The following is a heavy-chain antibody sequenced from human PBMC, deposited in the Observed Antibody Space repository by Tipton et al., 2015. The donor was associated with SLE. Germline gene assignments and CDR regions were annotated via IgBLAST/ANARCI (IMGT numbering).Heavy chain of an antibody. Sequence: TLSLTCAVYGGSFSGYYWSWIRRPPGKGLEWIGEISLGGSTNYNPSLKSRVTISVDTSKNQFSLKLSSVTAADTAVYYCARGARGNSYGSDEDFDYWGQGTLVTVSS. CDR2: ISLGGST. J-gene: IGHJ4*02. V-gene: IGHV4-34*01. CDR1: GGSFSGYY. D-gene: IGHD5-18*01. CDR3: ARGARGNSYGSDEDFDY.